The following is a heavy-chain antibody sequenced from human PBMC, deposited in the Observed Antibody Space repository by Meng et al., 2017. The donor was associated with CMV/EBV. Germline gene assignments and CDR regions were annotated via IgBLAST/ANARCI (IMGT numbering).Heavy chain of an antibody. V-gene: IGHV4-34*01. CDR1: GGYVSGYY. D-gene: IGHD3-22*01. CDR2: INHSGST. CDR3: ARVWDSGWDY. J-gene: IGHJ4*02. Sequence: GAVTLSPSETQSPACAVYGGYVSGYYWSWTRQPPGKGLEWIGEINHSGSTNYNPSLKSRVTISVDTSKNQFSLKLSSVTAADTAVYYCARVWDSGWDYWGQGTLAPSPQ.